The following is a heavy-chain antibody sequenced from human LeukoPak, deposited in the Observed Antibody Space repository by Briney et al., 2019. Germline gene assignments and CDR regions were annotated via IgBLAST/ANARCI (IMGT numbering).Heavy chain of an antibody. CDR2: INSDGSST. CDR3: ARRRGVGYFDY. CDR1: GFTFSSYW. V-gene: IGHV3-74*01. D-gene: IGHD3-10*01. Sequence: GGSLRLSCAASGFTFSSYWMHWVRQAPGKGLVWVSHINSDGSSTNYADSVKGRFTISRDNAKNTLYLQMNSLRAEDTAVYYCARRRGVGYFDYWGQGTLVTVSS. J-gene: IGHJ4*02.